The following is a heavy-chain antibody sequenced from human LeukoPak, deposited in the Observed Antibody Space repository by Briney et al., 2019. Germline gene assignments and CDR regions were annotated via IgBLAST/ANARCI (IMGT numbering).Heavy chain of an antibody. CDR3: ARDITSSYGGYLDY. J-gene: IGHJ4*02. CDR2: IYSGGTT. D-gene: IGHD2-2*01. V-gene: IGHV3-53*01. CDR1: GFTVSSNY. Sequence: GGSLRLSCAASGFTVSSNYMSWVRQAPGKGLEWVSVIYSGGTTYYADSVKGRFAISRDTSENTLYLQMNSLRAEDTAVYYCARDITSSYGGYLDYWGQGALVTVSS.